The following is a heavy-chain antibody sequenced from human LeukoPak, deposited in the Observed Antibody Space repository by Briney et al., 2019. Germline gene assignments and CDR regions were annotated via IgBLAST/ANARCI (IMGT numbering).Heavy chain of an antibody. Sequence: SQTLSLTCAVSGGSISSSESSWSWIRQPPGRGLEWIGYIYQSGSTYYNPSLKSRATISVDRSKNQFSLKLSSVTAADTAVYYCGRSIMGATDFDYWGQGTLGTVSS. CDR1: GGSISSSESS. J-gene: IGHJ4*02. D-gene: IGHD1-26*01. CDR3: GRSIMGATDFDY. V-gene: IGHV4-30-2*01. CDR2: IYQSGST.